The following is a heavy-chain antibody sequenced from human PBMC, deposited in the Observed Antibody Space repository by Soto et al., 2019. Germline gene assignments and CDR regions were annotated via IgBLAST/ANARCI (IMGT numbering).Heavy chain of an antibody. CDR2: IIPIFGTA. CDR1: GGTFSSYA. D-gene: IGHD3-10*01. Sequence: QVQLVQSGAEVKKPGSSVKVSCKASGGTFSSYAISWVRQAPGQGLEWMGGIIPIFGTANYAQKFQGGVTXTXDXXTSTAYMELSSLRSEDAAVYYCARGNRPGELQFDYWGQGTLVTVSS. J-gene: IGHJ4*02. CDR3: ARGNRPGELQFDY. V-gene: IGHV1-69*05.